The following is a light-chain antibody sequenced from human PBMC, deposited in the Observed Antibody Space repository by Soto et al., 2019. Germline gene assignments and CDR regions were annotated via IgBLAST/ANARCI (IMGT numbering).Light chain of an antibody. J-gene: IGLJ2*01. CDR2: EVS. CDR3: NSYAGSNNLI. V-gene: IGLV2-8*01. CDR1: ISDVGGYNY. Sequence: QSALTQPPSASGSPGQSVTISCTGTISDVGGYNYVSWYQQHPGKAPKLMIYEVSKRPSGVPDRFSGSKSGNTASLTVSGLQAEDEADYYCNSYAGSNNLIFGGGTQLTVL.